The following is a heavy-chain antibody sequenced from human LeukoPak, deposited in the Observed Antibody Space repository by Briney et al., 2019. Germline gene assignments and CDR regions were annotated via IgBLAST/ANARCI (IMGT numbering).Heavy chain of an antibody. V-gene: IGHV4-59*08. D-gene: IGHD3-22*01. CDR1: GVSIRSYY. CDR2: MYYSGIT. Sequence: SETLSLTCAVSGVSIRSYYWTWIRQAPGKGLEWIGNMYYSGITNYNPSLKSRVTMSVDTSKNQFSLKLSSVTAADTAVYYCARLGHYYDSSTLGYRGAFDIWGQGIMVTVSS. CDR3: ARLGHYYDSSTLGYRGAFDI. J-gene: IGHJ3*02.